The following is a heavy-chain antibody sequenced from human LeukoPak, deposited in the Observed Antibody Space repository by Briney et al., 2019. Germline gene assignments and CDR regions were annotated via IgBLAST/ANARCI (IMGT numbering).Heavy chain of an antibody. CDR3: ARDYCSTTSCLDY. CDR1: GFTFSSYA. Sequence: GGSLRLSCAASGFTFSSYAMHWVRQAPGKGLEWVAVISYDGSNKYYADSVKGRFTISRDDSKNTLYLQMNSLRGDDAAFYYCARDYCSTTSCLDYWGQGTLVTVSS. D-gene: IGHD2-2*01. CDR2: ISYDGSNK. J-gene: IGHJ4*02. V-gene: IGHV3-30-3*01.